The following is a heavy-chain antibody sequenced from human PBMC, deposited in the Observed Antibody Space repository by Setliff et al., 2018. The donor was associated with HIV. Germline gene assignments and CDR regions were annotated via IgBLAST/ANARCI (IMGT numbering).Heavy chain of an antibody. V-gene: IGHV1-18*01. D-gene: IGHD6-19*01. Sequence: ASVKVSCKASSYTFTRYGISWVRQAPGQGLEWMGWISGSNGNTKYAQSFQGRVAMTTETSTSTAYMEMRSLRSDDTAVYYCARVPFRSAWFSGGHDAFDIWGQGTMVTVSS. CDR1: SYTFTRYG. J-gene: IGHJ3*02. CDR2: ISGSNGNT. CDR3: ARVPFRSAWFSGGHDAFDI.